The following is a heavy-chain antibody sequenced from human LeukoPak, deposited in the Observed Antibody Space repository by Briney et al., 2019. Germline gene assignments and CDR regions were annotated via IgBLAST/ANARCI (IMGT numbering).Heavy chain of an antibody. V-gene: IGHV4-4*02. Sequence: KPSGTLSLTCAVSGGSISSSNWWSWVRQPPGKGLEWIGEIYHSGSTYYNPSLKSRVTISVDTSKNQFSLKLSSVTAADTAVYYCARHVAGYYYGMDVWGQGTTVTVSS. D-gene: IGHD6-19*01. J-gene: IGHJ6*02. CDR1: GGSISSSNW. CDR2: IYHSGST. CDR3: ARHVAGYYYGMDV.